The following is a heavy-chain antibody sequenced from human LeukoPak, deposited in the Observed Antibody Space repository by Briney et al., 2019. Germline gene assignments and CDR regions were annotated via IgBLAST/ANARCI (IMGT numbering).Heavy chain of an antibody. CDR3: ARSLVVVAPLDY. CDR2: IHYSGST. D-gene: IGHD2-15*01. Sequence: PSEALSLTCTVSGGSISSYYWHWIRQPPGKGLEWIGYIHYSGSTNKNPSLKSRLTISVDTSKNQFSLKLSSVTAADTAVYYCARSLVVVAPLDYWGRGTLVTVSS. CDR1: GGSISSYY. J-gene: IGHJ4*02. V-gene: IGHV4-59*08.